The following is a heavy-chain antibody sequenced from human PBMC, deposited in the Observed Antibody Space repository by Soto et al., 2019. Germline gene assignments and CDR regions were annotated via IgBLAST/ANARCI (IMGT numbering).Heavy chain of an antibody. V-gene: IGHV1-18*01. CDR2: ISAYNGNT. D-gene: IGHD5-12*01. Sequence: SGAEVKKPGASVKVSCKASGYTFTSYGISWVRQAPGQGLEWMGWISAYNGNTNYAQKLQGRVTMTTDTSTSTAYMELRSLRSDDTAVYYCARTASGYSGYDLLIYGDYWGQGTLVTVSS. CDR1: GYTFTSYG. CDR3: ARTASGYSGYDLLIYGDY. J-gene: IGHJ4*02.